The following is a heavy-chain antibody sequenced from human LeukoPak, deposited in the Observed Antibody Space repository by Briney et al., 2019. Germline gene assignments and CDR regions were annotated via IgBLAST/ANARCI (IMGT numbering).Heavy chain of an antibody. CDR1: GGSISSGGYY. CDR3: ARGGFDGMDV. CDR2: IYCSGST. J-gene: IGHJ6*04. V-gene: IGHV4-31*03. D-gene: IGHD3-3*01. Sequence: SETLSLTCTVSGGSISSGGYYWSWIRQHPGKGLEWIGYIYCSGSTYYNPSLKSRVTISVDTSKNQFSLKLSSVTAADTAVYYCARGGFDGMDVRGKGTTVTVSS.